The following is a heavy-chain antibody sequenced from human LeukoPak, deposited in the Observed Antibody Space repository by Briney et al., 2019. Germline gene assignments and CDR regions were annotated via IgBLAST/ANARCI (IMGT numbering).Heavy chain of an antibody. D-gene: IGHD3-22*01. CDR3: ARVVVSAWFDP. V-gene: IGHV4-61*02. Sequence: SETLSLTCTVSGGSISSGSYYWSWIRQPAGKGLEWIGRIYTSGSTNYNPSLKSRVTISVDTSKNQFSLKLSSVTAADTAVYYRARVVVSAWFDPWGQGTLVTVSS. CDR2: IYTSGST. CDR1: GGSISSGSYY. J-gene: IGHJ5*02.